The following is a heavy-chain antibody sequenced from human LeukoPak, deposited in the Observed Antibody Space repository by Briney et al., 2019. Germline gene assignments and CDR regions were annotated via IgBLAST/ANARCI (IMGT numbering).Heavy chain of an antibody. J-gene: IGHJ6*04. V-gene: IGHV3-48*04. CDR1: GYTFSSYG. CDR3: AELGITMIGGV. CDR2: ISSSGSTI. D-gene: IGHD3-10*02. Sequence: GGSLRLSCAASGYTFSSYGMHWVRQAPGKGLEWVSYISSSGSTIYYADSVKGRFTISRDNAKNSLYLQMNSLRAEDTAVYYCAELGITMIGGVWGKGTTVTISS.